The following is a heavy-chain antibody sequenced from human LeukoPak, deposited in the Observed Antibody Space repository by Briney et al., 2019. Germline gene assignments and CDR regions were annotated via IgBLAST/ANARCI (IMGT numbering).Heavy chain of an antibody. V-gene: IGHV4-34*01. CDR3: ARVWGGIVVVPAARRIDY. Sequence: PSETLSLTCAVYGGSFSGYYWSWIRQPPGKGLEWIGEINHSGSTNYNPSLKSRVTISVDTSKNQFSLKLSSVTAADTAVYYCARVWGGIVVVPAARRIDYWGQGTLVTVSS. J-gene: IGHJ4*02. D-gene: IGHD2-2*01. CDR2: INHSGST. CDR1: GGSFSGYY.